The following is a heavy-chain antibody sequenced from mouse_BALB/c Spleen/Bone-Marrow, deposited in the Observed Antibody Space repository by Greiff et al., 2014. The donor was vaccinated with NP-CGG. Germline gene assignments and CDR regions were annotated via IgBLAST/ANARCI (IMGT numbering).Heavy chain of an antibody. V-gene: IGHV3-2*02. CDR2: ISYSGST. CDR1: GYSITSDYA. J-gene: IGHJ2*01. CDR3: ARDYFDY. Sequence: VQLQQSGPGLVKTSQSLSLTCTVTGYSITSDYAWDWIRQFPGKKMEWMGYISYSGSTSYNPSLKSRISITRDTSKNQFFLQLNSVTTEDTATYYCARDYFDYWGQGTTLTVSS.